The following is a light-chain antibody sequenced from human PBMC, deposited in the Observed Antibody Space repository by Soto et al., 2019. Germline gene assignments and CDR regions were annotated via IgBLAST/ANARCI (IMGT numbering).Light chain of an antibody. V-gene: IGKV3-15*01. J-gene: IGKJ1*01. Sequence: EIVMTQSPATLSVSPGERATLSCRASQSVSNNLAWYQKKPGQAPRLLIYGASTRATGIPARFSGSGSGTEFTLTLSSLQSEDFAVYYCQQYNNWWTFGQGNKVEIK. CDR2: GAS. CDR1: QSVSNN. CDR3: QQYNNWWT.